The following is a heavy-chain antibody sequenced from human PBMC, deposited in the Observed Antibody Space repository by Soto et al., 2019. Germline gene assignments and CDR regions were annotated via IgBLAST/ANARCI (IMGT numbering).Heavy chain of an antibody. CDR3: ARQPRVVPAALEANWFDP. CDR2: IIPIFGTA. Sequence: ASVKVSCKASGGTFSSYAISWVRQAPGQGLEWMGGIIPIFGTANYAQKFQGRVTITADESTSTAYMELSSLRSEDTAVYYCARQPRVVPAALEANWFDPWGQGTLVTVSS. J-gene: IGHJ5*02. D-gene: IGHD2-2*01. V-gene: IGHV1-69*13. CDR1: GGTFSSYA.